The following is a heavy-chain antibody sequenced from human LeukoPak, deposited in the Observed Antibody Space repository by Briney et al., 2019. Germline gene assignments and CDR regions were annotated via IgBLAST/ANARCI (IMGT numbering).Heavy chain of an antibody. CDR3: ARDRYSYGYPFDY. J-gene: IGHJ4*02. D-gene: IGHD5-18*01. CDR2: IYYSGST. Sequence: NPSKTLSLTCTVSGGSISSYYWSWIRQPPGKGLERIGYIYYSGSTNYNPSLKSRVTISVDTSKNQFSLKLSSVTAADTAVYYCARDRYSYGYPFDYWGQGTLVTVSS. CDR1: GGSISSYY. V-gene: IGHV4-59*01.